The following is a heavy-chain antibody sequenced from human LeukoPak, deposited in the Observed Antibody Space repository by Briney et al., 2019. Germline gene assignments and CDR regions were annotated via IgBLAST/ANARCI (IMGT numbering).Heavy chain of an antibody. CDR2: IHYTGST. D-gene: IGHD3-16*01. Sequence: SSETLSLTCTVSGGSITGHYWSWIRQPPGKGLEWIGYIHYTGSTNYNPSLNSRITMSVDTPNNQFSLRLTPVTATDTAVYYCARLHALGAEEFDPWGQGALVTVSS. V-gene: IGHV4-59*11. CDR3: ARLHALGAEEFDP. J-gene: IGHJ5*02. CDR1: GGSITGHY.